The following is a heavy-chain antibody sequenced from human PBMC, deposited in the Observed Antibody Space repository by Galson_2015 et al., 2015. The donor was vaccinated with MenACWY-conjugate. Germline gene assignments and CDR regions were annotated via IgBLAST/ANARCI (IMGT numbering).Heavy chain of an antibody. CDR2: LYYSGST. D-gene: IGHD5-18*01. V-gene: IGHV4-39*07. Sequence: SETLSLTCSVSGASIKDTNYFWGWIRQPPGKGLEWIGSLYYSGSTSDNPSLKGRVTISVNTSKNQCSLKLTSVSAADTAVYFCARGPGGHSFSYRDYFDYWGQGALVTVSS. J-gene: IGHJ4*02. CDR1: GASIKDTNYF. CDR3: ARGPGGHSFSYRDYFDY.